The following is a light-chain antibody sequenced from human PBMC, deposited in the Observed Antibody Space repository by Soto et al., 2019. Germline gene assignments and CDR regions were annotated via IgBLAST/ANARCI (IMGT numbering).Light chain of an antibody. Sequence: QSVLTQPPSVSEAPRQRVTISCSGSSSNIGNNAVNWYQQLPGKAPKLLIYRNNQRPSGVPDRFSGSKSGTSASLAISGLRSEDEADYYCAAWDDSLSSHVFGTGTKLTVL. CDR3: AAWDDSLSSHV. J-gene: IGLJ1*01. V-gene: IGLV1-36*01. CDR1: SSNIGNNA. CDR2: RNN.